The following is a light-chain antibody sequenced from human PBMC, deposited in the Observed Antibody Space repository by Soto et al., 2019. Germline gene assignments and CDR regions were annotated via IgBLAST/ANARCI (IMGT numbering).Light chain of an antibody. Sequence: EIVLTQSPGTLSLSPGERATLSCRASQSVSSSYLAWYQQKPGQAPRLLIYGASSRATGIPDRFSGSGSGTDFTITISRLELEDFAVSYCQHYGSSTRYTFGQGTKLEIK. J-gene: IGKJ2*01. CDR3: QHYGSSTRYT. CDR2: GAS. V-gene: IGKV3-20*01. CDR1: QSVSSSY.